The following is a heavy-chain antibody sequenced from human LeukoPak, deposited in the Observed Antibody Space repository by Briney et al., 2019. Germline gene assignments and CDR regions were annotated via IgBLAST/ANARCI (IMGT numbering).Heavy chain of an antibody. V-gene: IGHV3-21*01. CDR3: ARGPIYDSSGYHFDY. Sequence: PGGSLRLSCAASGFTFSSYSMNWVRQAPGKGLEWVSSISSSSSYIYYADSVKGRFTISRDNAKNSPYLQMNSLRAEDTAVYYCARGPIYDSSGYHFDYWGQGTLVTVSS. D-gene: IGHD3-22*01. J-gene: IGHJ4*02. CDR1: GFTFSSYS. CDR2: ISSSSSYI.